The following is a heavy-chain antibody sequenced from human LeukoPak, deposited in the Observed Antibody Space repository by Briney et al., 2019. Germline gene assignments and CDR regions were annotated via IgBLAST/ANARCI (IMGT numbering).Heavy chain of an antibody. CDR3: ARGISYYDSSGYYNNWFDP. J-gene: IGHJ5*02. CDR2: IYHSGST. CDR1: GGSISTGGYS. V-gene: IGHV4-30-2*01. Sequence: SQTLSLTCAVSGGSISTGGYSWSWIRQPPGKDLEWIGYIYHSGSTYYNSSLKSRVTISVDRSKNQFSLKLSSVTAADTAVYYCARGISYYDSSGYYNNWFDPWGQGTLVTVSS. D-gene: IGHD3-22*01.